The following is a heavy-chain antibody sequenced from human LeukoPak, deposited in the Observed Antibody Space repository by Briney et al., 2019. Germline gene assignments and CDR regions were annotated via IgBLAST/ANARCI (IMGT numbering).Heavy chain of an antibody. V-gene: IGHV1-69*05. CDR3: ARDSKYYDFWSGYYVAEYFQH. J-gene: IGHJ1*01. D-gene: IGHD3-3*01. CDR1: GYTFTSHG. CDR2: IIPIFGTA. Sequence: SVKVSCKASGYTFTSHGISWVRQAPGQGLEWMGGIIPIFGTANYAQKFQGRVTTTTDESTSTAYMELSSLRSEDTAVYYCARDSKYYDFWSGYYVAEYFQHWGRGTLVTVSS.